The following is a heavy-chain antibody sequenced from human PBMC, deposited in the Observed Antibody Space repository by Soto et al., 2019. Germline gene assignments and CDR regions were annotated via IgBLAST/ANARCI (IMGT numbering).Heavy chain of an antibody. Sequence: QVQLVESGGGVVQPGRSLRLSCAASGFTFSSYGMHWVRQAPGKGLEWVSVISCDGSNKYYADSVKGRFTISSDNSKNTLYQQMNSLISEDTAVYYCAKGGYFLALACYFDYWGQGTLVTVSS. CDR3: AKGGYFLALACYFDY. CDR1: GFTFSSYG. D-gene: IGHD3-9*01. V-gene: IGHV3-30*18. J-gene: IGHJ4*02. CDR2: ISCDGSNK.